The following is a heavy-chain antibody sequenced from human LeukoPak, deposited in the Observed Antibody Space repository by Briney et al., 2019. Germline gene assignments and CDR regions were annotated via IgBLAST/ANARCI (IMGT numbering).Heavy chain of an antibody. J-gene: IGHJ5*02. Sequence: SQTLSLTCTVSGGSISSGDSYWSWIRQYPGQGLVWIGYIYYSGSTYYNPSLKSRVTISLDMSKNQFSLKVRSVTAADTAVYYCARVRVAENWFDPWGQGTLVTVSS. V-gene: IGHV4-31*03. CDR3: ARVRVAENWFDP. D-gene: IGHD1-14*01. CDR1: GGSISSGDSY. CDR2: IYYSGST.